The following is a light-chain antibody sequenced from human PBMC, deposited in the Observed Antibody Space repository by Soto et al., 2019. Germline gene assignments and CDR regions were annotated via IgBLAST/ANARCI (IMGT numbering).Light chain of an antibody. CDR2: EVT. Sequence: QSALTQPPSASGSPGQSVTISCTGTSSDVGAYNYVSWYQQHPGKAPKLLIYEVTKRPSGVPDRFSGSKSGNTASLTVSGLQADDEAEYYCCSNAGSRYYVFGTGTKLTVL. J-gene: IGLJ1*01. CDR3: CSNAGSRYYV. V-gene: IGLV2-8*01. CDR1: SSDVGAYNY.